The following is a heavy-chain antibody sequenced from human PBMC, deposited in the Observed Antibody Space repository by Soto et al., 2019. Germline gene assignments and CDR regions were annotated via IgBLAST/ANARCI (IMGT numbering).Heavy chain of an antibody. J-gene: IGHJ6*02. CDR2: INAGNGNT. D-gene: IGHD2-2*01. Sequence: VKVSCKASGYTFTSYAMHWVRQAPGQRLEWMGWINAGNGNTKYSQKFQGRVTITRDTSASTAYMELSSLRSEDTAVYYCARVYCSSTSCYAWDYYYYYGMDVWGQGTTVTVSS. CDR3: ARVYCSSTSCYAWDYYYYYGMDV. V-gene: IGHV1-3*01. CDR1: GYTFTSYA.